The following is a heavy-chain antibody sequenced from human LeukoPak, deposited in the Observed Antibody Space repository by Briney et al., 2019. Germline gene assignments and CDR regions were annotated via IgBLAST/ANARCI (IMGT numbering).Heavy chain of an antibody. V-gene: IGHV4-4*02. CDR2: IYHSGSI. CDR1: GDSISSSNW. CDR3: ARAIRTGLGIGSFDG. D-gene: IGHD7-27*01. Sequence: SGTLSLTCAVSGDSISSSNWWSWVRQPPGKGLECIGTIYHSGSIYYNPSLKGRVTISVDTSKNQFSLKLNSLTAADTAVYYCARAIRTGLGIGSFDGWGQGTLVTVSS. J-gene: IGHJ4*02.